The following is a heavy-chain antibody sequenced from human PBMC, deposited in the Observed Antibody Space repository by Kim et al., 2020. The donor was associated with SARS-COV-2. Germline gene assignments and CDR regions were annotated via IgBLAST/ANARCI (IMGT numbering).Heavy chain of an antibody. J-gene: IGHJ4*02. D-gene: IGHD1-7*01. CDR3: VRNGRNYGAVL. CDR2: TTRSGNGT. Sequence: GGSLRLSCAGSGFTFSSYAIHWVRQAPGKGLEWVSATTRSGNGTFYADSVEGRFTVSRDNLKNTLYLQMNSLRLEDTSMYYCVRNGRNYGAVLWGQGTLVTVSS. V-gene: IGHV3-64D*06. CDR1: GFTFSSYA.